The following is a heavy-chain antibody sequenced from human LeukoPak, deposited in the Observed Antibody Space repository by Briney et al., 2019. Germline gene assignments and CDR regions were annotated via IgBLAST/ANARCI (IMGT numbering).Heavy chain of an antibody. Sequence: SGTLSLTCTVSGGSISSYYWSWIRQPPGKGLEWIGYIYYSGSTNYNPSLKSRVTISVDTSKNQFSLKLSSVTAADTAVYYCARGEDDYGDYVHDYWGQGTLVTVSS. CDR2: IYYSGST. D-gene: IGHD4-17*01. CDR3: ARGEDDYGDYVHDY. CDR1: GGSISSYY. V-gene: IGHV4-59*01. J-gene: IGHJ4*02.